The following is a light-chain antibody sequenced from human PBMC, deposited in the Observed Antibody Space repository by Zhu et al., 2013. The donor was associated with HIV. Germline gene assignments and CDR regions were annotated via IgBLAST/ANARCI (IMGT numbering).Light chain of an antibody. V-gene: IGKV3D-20*01. CDR2: DAS. J-gene: IGKJ4*01. CDR3: QQYGSSPLT. CDR1: QSLRSTY. Sequence: EIVLTQSPGTLSLSPGASATLSCRASQSLRSTYLAWYQQKPGLAPRLLIYDASTRATGIPDRFSGSGSGTDFTLTISRLEPEDFALYYCQQYGSSPLTFGGRDRRWR.